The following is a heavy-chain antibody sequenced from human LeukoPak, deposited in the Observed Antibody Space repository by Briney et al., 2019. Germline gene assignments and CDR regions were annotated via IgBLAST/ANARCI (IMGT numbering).Heavy chain of an antibody. CDR1: GFSLSTSGVG. D-gene: IGHD3-22*01. CDR3: AHRIEGFDAFDI. CDR2: IYWNDDK. J-gene: IGHJ3*02. Sequence: SGPTLVKPTQTLTLTCTFSGFSLSTSGVGAGWIRQPPGKALEWLALIYWNDDKRYSPSLKSRLTITKDTSKNQVVLTMTNMDPVDTATYYCAHRIEGFDAFDIWGQGTMVTVSS. V-gene: IGHV2-5*01.